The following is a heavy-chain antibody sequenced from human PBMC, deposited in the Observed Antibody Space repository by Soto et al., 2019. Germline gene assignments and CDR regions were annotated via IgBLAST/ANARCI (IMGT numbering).Heavy chain of an antibody. J-gene: IGHJ4*02. D-gene: IGHD1-26*01. CDR1: GFIFSNYV. CDR2: NSDSGGTA. V-gene: IGHV3-23*04. Sequence: EVQLVDSGGGLVQPGGSLSLSCAASGFIFSNYVMRWVRQAPGKGLEWVSSNSDSGGTAYYADSVTGRFTISRDNSKNTLYVQMNSLRAEETSIYYCAKLTRALLALDYWGQGTLVTVSS. CDR3: AKLTRALLALDY.